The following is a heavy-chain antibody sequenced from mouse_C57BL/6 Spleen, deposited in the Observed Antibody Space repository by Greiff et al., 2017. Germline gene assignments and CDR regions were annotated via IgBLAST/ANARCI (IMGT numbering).Heavy chain of an antibody. CDR1: GFTFSDYY. V-gene: IGHV5-16*01. CDR3: ARVTTVVTRGYFDY. CDR2: INYDGSST. J-gene: IGHJ2*01. D-gene: IGHD1-1*01. Sequence: EVKLMESEGGLVQPGSSMKLSCTASGFTFSDYYMAWVRQVPEKGLEWVANINYDGSSTYYLDSLKSRFIISRDNAKNILYLQMSSLKSEDTATYYCARVTTVVTRGYFDYWGQGTTLTVSS.